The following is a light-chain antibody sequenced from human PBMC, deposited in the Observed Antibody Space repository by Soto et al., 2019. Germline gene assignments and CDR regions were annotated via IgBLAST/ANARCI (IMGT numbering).Light chain of an antibody. Sequence: QAVVPQEPSLTVSPGGTVTLTCSSSTGAVTSGYYPNWFQQKPGQEHRALIDSTSNKHTWTPARFSGSLLVGKAALTLSGVQPADEAEYYCLLYYGGASFGGGTKLTVL. CDR2: STS. J-gene: IGLJ2*01. CDR3: LLYYGGAS. V-gene: IGLV7-43*01. CDR1: TGAVTSGYY.